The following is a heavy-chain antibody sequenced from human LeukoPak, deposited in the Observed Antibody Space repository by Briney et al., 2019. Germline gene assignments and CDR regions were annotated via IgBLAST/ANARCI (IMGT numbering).Heavy chain of an antibody. D-gene: IGHD2-15*01. CDR3: ARDSGYCSGGSCYSHPNWFDP. V-gene: IGHV4-4*07. CDR1: GGSISSYY. CDR2: IYTSGST. J-gene: IGHJ5*02. Sequence: SETLSLTCTVSGGSISSYYWSWIRQPAGKGLEWIGRIYTSGSTNYNPSLKSRVTMSVDTSKNQFSLKLSSVTAPDTAVYYCARDSGYCSGGSCYSHPNWFDPWGQGTLVTVSS.